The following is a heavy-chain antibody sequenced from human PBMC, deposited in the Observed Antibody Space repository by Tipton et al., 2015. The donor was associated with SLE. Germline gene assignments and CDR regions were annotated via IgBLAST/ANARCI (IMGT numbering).Heavy chain of an antibody. V-gene: IGHV4-38-2*01. CDR1: GYSISSGYY. CDR3: ARSVPYYYYGMDV. Sequence: TLSLTCAVSGYSISSGYYWGWIRQPPGKGLEWIGSIYHSGSTYYNPSLKSRVTISVDTSKNQFSLKLSSVTAADTAVHYCARSVPYYYYGMDVWGQGTTVTVSS. CDR2: IYHSGST. J-gene: IGHJ6*02.